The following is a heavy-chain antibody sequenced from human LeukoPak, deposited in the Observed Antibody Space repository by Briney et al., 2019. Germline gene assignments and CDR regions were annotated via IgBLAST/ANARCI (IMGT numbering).Heavy chain of an antibody. J-gene: IGHJ4*02. Sequence: SETLSLTCGVSGGSIRSTNWWSWVRQPPGQGLEWIGEISLSGQTNFNPSLNRRVTMSLDESRNQLSLKLTSVTAADTAIYYCSRESGAFCPFGYWGQGTLVIVPP. V-gene: IGHV4/OR15-8*02. CDR2: ISLSGQT. CDR3: SRESGAFCPFGY. CDR1: GGSIRSTNW. D-gene: IGHD1-26*01.